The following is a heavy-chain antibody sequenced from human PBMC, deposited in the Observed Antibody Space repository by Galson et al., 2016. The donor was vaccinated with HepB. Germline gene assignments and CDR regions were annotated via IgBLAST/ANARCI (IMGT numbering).Heavy chain of an antibody. D-gene: IGHD3-10*01. CDR3: ARGGRPRI. CDR1: GGSFSDSY. J-gene: IGHJ3*02. CDR2: INHSGNT. V-gene: IGHV4-34*01. Sequence: SETLSLTCAVYGGSFSDSYWSWIRQPPGKGLEWIGEINHSGNTNYNPPLKSRVTISVDTSKNQFSLKLSSVTAADTAVYYCARGGRPRIWGQGTMVTVAS.